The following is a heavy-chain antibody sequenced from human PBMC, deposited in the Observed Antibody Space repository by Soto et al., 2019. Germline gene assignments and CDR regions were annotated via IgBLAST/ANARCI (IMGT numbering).Heavy chain of an antibody. CDR3: ATDHFVVVPAAIPDYYYYYGMDL. V-gene: IGHV3-48*03. D-gene: IGHD2-2*02. J-gene: IGHJ6*02. CDR2: ISSSGSTI. Sequence: EVQLVESGGGLVQPGGSLRLSCAASGFTFSSYEMNWVRQAPGKGLEWVSYISSSGSTIYYADCVKGRFTISRDNAKNSLYLQMNCLRAEDTAVYYCATDHFVVVPAAIPDYYYYYGMDLWGQGTTVTVSS. CDR1: GFTFSSYE.